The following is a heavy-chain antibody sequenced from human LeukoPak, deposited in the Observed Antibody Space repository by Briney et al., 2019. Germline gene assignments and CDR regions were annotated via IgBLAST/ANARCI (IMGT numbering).Heavy chain of an antibody. CDR2: FDPEDGET. V-gene: IGHV1-24*01. CDR3: ATAEGRLRTKDAFDI. CDR1: GYTLTELS. D-gene: IGHD6-25*01. J-gene: IGHJ3*02. Sequence: ASVKVSCKVSGYTLTELSMHWVRQAPGKGLEWMGGFDPEDGETIYAQKFQGRVTTTEDTSTDTAYMELSSLRSEDTAVYYCATAEGRLRTKDAFDIWGQGTMVTVSS.